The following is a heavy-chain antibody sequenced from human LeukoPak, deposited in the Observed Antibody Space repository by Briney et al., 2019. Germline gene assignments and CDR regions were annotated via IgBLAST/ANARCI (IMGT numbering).Heavy chain of an antibody. CDR3: VRSQVRYFDWLLSYYYYYGMDV. J-gene: IGHJ6*02. D-gene: IGHD3-9*01. CDR2: ISYDGSNK. CDR1: GFTFNTYA. V-gene: IGHV3-30-3*01. Sequence: GGSLRLSCAASGFTFNTYAMHWVRQAPGKGLEWMAVISYDGSNKYYADSVKGRFTISRDNSKNTLYLRMNSLRAEDTAVYYCVRSQVRYFDWLLSYYYYYGMDVWGQGTTVTVSS.